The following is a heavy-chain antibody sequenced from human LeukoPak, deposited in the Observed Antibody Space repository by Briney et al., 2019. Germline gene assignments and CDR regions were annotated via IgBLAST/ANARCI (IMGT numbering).Heavy chain of an antibody. Sequence: TGGSLRLSCAASGFTFSSYGMHWVRQAPGKGLEWVAVISYDGSNKYYADSVKGRFTISRDNSKNTLYLQMNSLRAEDTAVYYCAKDRRDYYDSSGSIDYWGQGTLVTVSS. CDR2: ISYDGSNK. CDR3: AKDRRDYYDSSGSIDY. D-gene: IGHD3-22*01. V-gene: IGHV3-30*18. CDR1: GFTFSSYG. J-gene: IGHJ4*02.